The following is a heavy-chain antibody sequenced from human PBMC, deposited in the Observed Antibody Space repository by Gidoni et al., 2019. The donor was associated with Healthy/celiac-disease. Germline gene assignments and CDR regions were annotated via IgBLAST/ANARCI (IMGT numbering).Heavy chain of an antibody. J-gene: IGHJ3*02. CDR1: GFPVRSHY. CDR3: ARDTWAYSSGWYGDAFDI. Sequence: EVQLVESGGGLIQPGGSLRLSCADSGFPVRSHYMSWVRQAPGKGLEWCSVIYSGGSTYYADSVKGRFTISRDNSKNTLYLQMNSLRAEDTTVYYCARDTWAYSSGWYGDAFDIWGQGTMVTVSS. V-gene: IGHV3-53*01. D-gene: IGHD6-19*01. CDR2: IYSGGST.